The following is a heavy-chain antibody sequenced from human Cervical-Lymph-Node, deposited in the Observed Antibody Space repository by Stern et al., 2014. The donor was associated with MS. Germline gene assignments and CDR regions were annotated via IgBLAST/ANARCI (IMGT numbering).Heavy chain of an antibody. V-gene: IGHV3-21*01. Sequence: QLVQSGGGLVKPGGSLRLSCAASGFTFSNYCMNWVRQAPGKGLEWVSSITSRSTYIYYADSVKGRFTISRDNAKNSLYLQMNSLRAEDTAVYYCARDILTDYYVYGMDVWGQGTTVTVSS. CDR1: GFTFSNYC. CDR3: ARDILTDYYVYGMDV. J-gene: IGHJ6*02. D-gene: IGHD3-9*01. CDR2: ITSRSTYI.